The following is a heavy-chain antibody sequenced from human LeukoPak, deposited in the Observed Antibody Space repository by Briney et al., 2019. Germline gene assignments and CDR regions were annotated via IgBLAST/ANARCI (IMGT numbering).Heavy chain of an antibody. D-gene: IGHD6-6*01. CDR2: IKQDGSEK. Sequence: GGSLRLSCVASGFTFSTSWMGWVRQAPGKGLEWVANIKQDGSEKYYVDSVKGRFTISRDNAKNSLYLQMNSLRAEDTGVYYCARGIAAYYFDHWGQGTLVTVSS. V-gene: IGHV3-7*01. J-gene: IGHJ4*02. CDR1: GFTFSTSW. CDR3: ARGIAAYYFDH.